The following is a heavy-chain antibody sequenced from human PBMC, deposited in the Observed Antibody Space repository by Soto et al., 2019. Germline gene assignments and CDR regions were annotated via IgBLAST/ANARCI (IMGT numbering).Heavy chain of an antibody. D-gene: IGHD2-8*02. CDR2: IYYSGST. J-gene: IGHJ4*02. V-gene: IGHV4-39*01. CDR3: ATSTGWPGFDF. CDR1: GGSIASSLYY. Sequence: SETLSLTCTVSGGSIASSLYYWGWVRQSPGKGLEWIESIYYSGSTHYNPSLKSRVTVSVDTSKNQFSLKLTSVAAADTAVYYCATSTGWPGFDFWGQGTLVTVS.